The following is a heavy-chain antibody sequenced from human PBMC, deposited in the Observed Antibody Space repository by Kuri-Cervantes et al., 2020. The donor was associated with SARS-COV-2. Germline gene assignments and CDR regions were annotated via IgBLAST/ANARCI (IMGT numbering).Heavy chain of an antibody. CDR1: GDSVSSNSAA. J-gene: IGHJ4*02. CDR2: TYYRSKWYN. D-gene: IGHD1-26*01. V-gene: IGHV6-1*01. CDR3: ARATVGATRENHEFDY. Sequence: RSCAISGDSVSSNSAAWNWFWQSPSRGLEWLGRTYYRSKWYNDYAVSVKSRITINPDTSKNQFSLQLNSVTPEDTAVYYCARATVGATRENHEFDYWGQGTLVTVSS.